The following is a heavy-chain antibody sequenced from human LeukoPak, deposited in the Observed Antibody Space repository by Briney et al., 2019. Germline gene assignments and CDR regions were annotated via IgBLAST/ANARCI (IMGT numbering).Heavy chain of an antibody. V-gene: IGHV3-30*18. J-gene: IGHJ5*02. CDR3: AKAAYDCSSTSCYGPGGFDP. Sequence: GGSLRLSCAASGFTFSSYGMHWVRQAPGKGLEWVAVISYDGSNKYYADSVKGRFTISRDNSKNTLYLRMNSLRAEDTAVYYCAKAAYDCSSTSCYGPGGFDPWGQGTLVTVSS. CDR2: ISYDGSNK. D-gene: IGHD2-2*01. CDR1: GFTFSSYG.